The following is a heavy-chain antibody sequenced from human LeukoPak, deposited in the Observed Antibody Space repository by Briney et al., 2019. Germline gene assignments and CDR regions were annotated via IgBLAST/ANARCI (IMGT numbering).Heavy chain of an antibody. CDR3: ARHDSGYGPFDY. J-gene: IGHJ4*02. V-gene: IGHV3-53*01. Sequence: GGSLRLFCVVSGFTVSSNYMSWVRQGPGKGLEWVSVIYSGGSTYYADSVKGRFTISKDNYENTVYLQMNSLRAEDTAVYYCARHDSGYGPFDYWAQGTLVTVSS. CDR1: GFTVSSNY. D-gene: IGHD3-22*01. CDR2: IYSGGST.